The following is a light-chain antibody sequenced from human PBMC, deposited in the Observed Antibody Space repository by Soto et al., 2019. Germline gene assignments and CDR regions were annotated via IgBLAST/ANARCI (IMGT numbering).Light chain of an antibody. V-gene: IGLV4-69*01. CDR3: QTWGTGIQLV. Sequence: QPVLTQSPSASASLVASVNLTCTLSSGHSSYAIAWHQQQPEKSPRYLMNLNSDGSHTKGDGIPDRFFGSSSGAERILTVSSLQSDDEADYYCQTWGTGIQLVFGGGTKLAV. J-gene: IGLJ2*01. CDR2: LNSDGSH. CDR1: SGHSSYA.